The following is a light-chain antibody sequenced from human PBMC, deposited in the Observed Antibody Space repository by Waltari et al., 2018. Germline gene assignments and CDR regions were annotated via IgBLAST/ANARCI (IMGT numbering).Light chain of an antibody. J-gene: IGLJ3*02. CDR2: DDS. Sequence: SYELTQPPSVSVSPGQTARITCSGAALPKKHAYWYQQKSGQAPVLGIYDDSKRPSGIPERVSASTSGTMATLTISGAQVEDEADYYCYSSDSSGTQRVFGGGTMLTVL. CDR1: ALPKKH. V-gene: IGLV3-10*01. CDR3: YSSDSSGTQRV.